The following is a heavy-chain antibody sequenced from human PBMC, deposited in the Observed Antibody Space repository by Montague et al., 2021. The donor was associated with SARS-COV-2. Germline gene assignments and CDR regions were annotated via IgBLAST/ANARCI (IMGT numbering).Heavy chain of an antibody. CDR3: AREVAGCHGDCNDY. CDR1: QFTFSSYA. Sequence: SLRLSCAASQFTFSSYAMSWVRQAPGKGLEWIAYISSSGGSIQYADFMMGRFTISRDNARNSLYLQMNSLRAEDTAVYYCAREVAGCHGDCNDYWGQGTLVTVSS. CDR2: ISSSGGSI. D-gene: IGHD2-21*02. V-gene: IGHV3-48*03. J-gene: IGHJ4*02.